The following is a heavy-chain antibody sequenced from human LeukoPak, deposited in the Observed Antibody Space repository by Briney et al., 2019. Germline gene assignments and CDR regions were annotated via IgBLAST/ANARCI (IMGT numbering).Heavy chain of an antibody. Sequence: GGSLRLSCAASGFTFTNYGMHWVRQAPGKGLVWVSRINSDGSSTSYADSVKGRFTISRDNAKNTLYLQMNSLRAEDTAVYYCARGEPRYYYDSSGYSPFDPWGQGTLVTVSS. CDR2: INSDGSST. CDR1: GFTFTNYG. CDR3: ARGEPRYYYDSSGYSPFDP. J-gene: IGHJ5*02. V-gene: IGHV3-74*01. D-gene: IGHD3-22*01.